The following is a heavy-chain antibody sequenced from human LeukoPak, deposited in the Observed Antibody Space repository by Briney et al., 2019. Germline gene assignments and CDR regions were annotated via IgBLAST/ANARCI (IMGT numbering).Heavy chain of an antibody. J-gene: IGHJ5*02. V-gene: IGHV1-18*01. CDR1: GYTFTSYG. CDR3: ARHTGYYYDSSGYYWFDP. CDR2: ISAYNGNT. Sequence: GASVKVSCKASGYTFTSYGISWVRQAPGQGLEWMGWISAYNGNTNYAQKLQGRVTMTTDTSTSTAYMELRSLRSDDTAVYYCARHTGYYYDSSGYYWFDPWGQGTLVTVSS. D-gene: IGHD3-22*01.